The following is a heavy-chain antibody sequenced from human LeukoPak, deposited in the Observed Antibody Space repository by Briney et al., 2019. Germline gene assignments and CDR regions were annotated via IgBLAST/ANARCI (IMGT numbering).Heavy chain of an antibody. D-gene: IGHD3-10*01. V-gene: IGHV1-69*13. CDR1: GGTFSSYA. Sequence: SVKVSCKASGGTFSSYAISWVRQAPGQGLEWMGGTIPIFGTANYAQKFQGRVTITADESTSTAYMELSSLRSEDTAVYYCARANGSGSYPFDYWGQGTLVTVSS. CDR2: TIPIFGTA. J-gene: IGHJ4*02. CDR3: ARANGSGSYPFDY.